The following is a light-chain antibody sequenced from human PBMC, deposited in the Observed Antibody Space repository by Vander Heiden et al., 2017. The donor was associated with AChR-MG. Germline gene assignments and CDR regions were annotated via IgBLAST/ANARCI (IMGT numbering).Light chain of an antibody. CDR1: QSVNRPN. J-gene: IGKJ2*01. Sequence: EHVLPQSPGPLSLSPGERATPPCGASQSVNRPNLVWYQNKPGHAPMLHIDGASNRAPGIPYRGSGSGSGTDFTLTISRLEPEEFAVYHWQQSSSSNTFGQGTKLEIK. CDR3: QQSSSSNT. V-gene: IGKV3-20*01. CDR2: GAS.